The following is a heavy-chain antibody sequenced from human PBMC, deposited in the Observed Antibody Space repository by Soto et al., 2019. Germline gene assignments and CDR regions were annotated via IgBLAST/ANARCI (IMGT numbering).Heavy chain of an antibody. J-gene: IGHJ4*02. CDR2: ITPISGIA. CDR3: ANPPRY. Sequence: QVQLVQSGAEVKKPGSSVKVSAKAPEGTFSSNTISWVGQAPGQGLEWMGRITPISGIANHAQKFQGRVTITADKSTGTAYMELSSLRSEDTAVYYCANPPRYWGQGTLVTVSS. CDR1: EGTFSSNT. V-gene: IGHV1-69*02.